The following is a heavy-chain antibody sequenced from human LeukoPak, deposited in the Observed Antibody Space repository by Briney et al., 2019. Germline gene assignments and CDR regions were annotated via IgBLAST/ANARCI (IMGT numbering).Heavy chain of an antibody. CDR2: IYYSGST. V-gene: IGHV4-31*03. D-gene: IGHD4-17*01. J-gene: IGHJ4*02. Sequence: TLSLTCTVSGGSISSGGYYWSWIRQHPGKGLEWIGYIYYSGSTYYNPSLKSRVTISVDTSKNQFSLKLSSVTAADTAVYYCARSDYGDSRRYFDYWGQGTLVTVSS. CDR3: ARSDYGDSRRYFDY. CDR1: GGSISSGGYY.